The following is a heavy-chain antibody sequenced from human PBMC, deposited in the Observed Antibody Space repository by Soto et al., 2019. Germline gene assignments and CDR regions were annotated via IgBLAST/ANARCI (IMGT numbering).Heavy chain of an antibody. J-gene: IGHJ4*02. D-gene: IGHD3-3*01. CDR3: ARDVGPVTIFGEALSGYFDF. CDR1: GFSFGTYW. CDR2: IKEDGSER. V-gene: IGHV3-7*03. Sequence: SLRLSCAVSGFSFGTYWMSWVRQAPGKGLEWLASIKEDGSERYYLDSVKGRFTISRDNAKDSLSLQMNSLRGEDTAFYYCARDVGPVTIFGEALSGYFDFWGQGTLVTVSS.